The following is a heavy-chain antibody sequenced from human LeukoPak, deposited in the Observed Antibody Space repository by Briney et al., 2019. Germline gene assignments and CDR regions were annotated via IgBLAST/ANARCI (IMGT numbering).Heavy chain of an antibody. Sequence: PSETLSLTCTVSGGSISIGSYYWSWIRQPAGKGLEWIGRIYTSGSTNYNPSLKSRVTISVDTSKNQFSLKLSSVTAADTAVYYCAGPLNWFDPWGQGTLVTVSS. CDR2: IYTSGST. V-gene: IGHV4-61*02. CDR3: AGPLNWFDP. J-gene: IGHJ5*02. CDR1: GGSISIGSYY.